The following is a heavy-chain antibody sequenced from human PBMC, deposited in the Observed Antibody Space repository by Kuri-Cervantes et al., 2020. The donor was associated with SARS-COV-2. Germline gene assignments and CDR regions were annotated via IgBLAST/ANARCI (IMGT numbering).Heavy chain of an antibody. CDR1: GFTVSSSE. Sequence: LTCAASGFTVSSSEMSWVRQAPGKGLEWVGRIKSKTDGGTTDYAAPVKGRFTISRDDSKNRLFLQMNSLKTEDTAVYYCTTGGAIWGQGTKVTISS. CDR3: TTGGAI. V-gene: IGHV3-15*01. J-gene: IGHJ3*02. CDR2: IKSKTDGGTT.